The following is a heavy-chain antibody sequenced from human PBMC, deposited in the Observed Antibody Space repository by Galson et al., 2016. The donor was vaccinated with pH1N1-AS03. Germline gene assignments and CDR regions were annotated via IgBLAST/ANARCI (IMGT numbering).Heavy chain of an antibody. V-gene: IGHV4-39*01. CDR3: ASPFDYDISGFDY. D-gene: IGHD3-22*01. Sequence: SETLSLTCTVSGGSISSTTYSWAWVRQPPGKGLEWIGSISYSGSTYYNPSLKSRVTLSGDTSKNQFSLKLSSVTAADTAMYYCASPFDYDISGFDYWGQGTLVSVSS. J-gene: IGHJ4*02. CDR2: ISYSGST. CDR1: GGSISSTTYS.